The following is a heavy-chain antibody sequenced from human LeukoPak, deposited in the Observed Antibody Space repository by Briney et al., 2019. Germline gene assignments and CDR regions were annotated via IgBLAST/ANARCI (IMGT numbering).Heavy chain of an antibody. J-gene: IGHJ5*02. V-gene: IGHV3-49*04. CDR1: GFTFGDCA. CDR3: SRGGSWKGWFDP. CDR2: MRSKGFGGTV. Sequence: PGGSLRLSCSASGFTFGDCAMSWVRQAPGKGLEWVGSMRSKGFGGTVEYAASVKGRFTISRDDSKSIAYLQMNSLQTEDTAVYYCSRGGSWKGWFDPWGQGTLVTVSS. D-gene: IGHD6-6*01.